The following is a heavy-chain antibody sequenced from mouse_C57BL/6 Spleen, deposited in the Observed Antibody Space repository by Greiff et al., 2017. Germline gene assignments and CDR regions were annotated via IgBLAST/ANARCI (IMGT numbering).Heavy chain of an antibody. V-gene: IGHV1-53*01. CDR2: INPSNGGT. Sequence: QVQLQQPGTELVKPGASVKLSCKASGYTFTSYWMHWVKQRPGQGLEWIGNINPSNGGTNYNEKFKSKATLTVDTSSSTAYMQLSSLTSEDSAVYYCARDYYGSSLAWFADWGQGALVTVSA. D-gene: IGHD1-1*01. CDR1: GYTFTSYW. J-gene: IGHJ3*01. CDR3: ARDYYGSSLAWFAD.